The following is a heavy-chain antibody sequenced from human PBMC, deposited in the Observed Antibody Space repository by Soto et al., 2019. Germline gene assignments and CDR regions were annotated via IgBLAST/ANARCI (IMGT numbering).Heavy chain of an antibody. CDR3: ARDLRKFYYFDS. J-gene: IGHJ4*02. D-gene: IGHD4-17*01. CDR2: ISYDGTKI. V-gene: IGHV3-30-3*01. CDR1: GFTFNTQA. Sequence: QVHLVESGGGVVQPGRSLRLSCAASGFTFNTQAMHWVRQAPGKGLEWVAVISYDGTKIYYADSVKGRFTISRDNSKKTGYLQRDSVRAEDGAVYYCARDLRKFYYFDSWGQGTLVTVSS.